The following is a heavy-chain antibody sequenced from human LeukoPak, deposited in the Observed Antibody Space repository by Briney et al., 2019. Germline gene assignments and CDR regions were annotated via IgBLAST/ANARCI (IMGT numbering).Heavy chain of an antibody. Sequence: ASVKVSCKASGYTFTSWPMHWVRQAPGQRLEWLGWINTGDGNTKYSQKFQGRVTITTDTSASTAYMELSSLRSEDTAVYYCARVQSRWDDAFDIWGQGTMVTVSS. D-gene: IGHD1-26*01. CDR3: ARVQSRWDDAFDI. V-gene: IGHV1-3*04. CDR2: INTGDGNT. CDR1: GYTFTSWP. J-gene: IGHJ3*02.